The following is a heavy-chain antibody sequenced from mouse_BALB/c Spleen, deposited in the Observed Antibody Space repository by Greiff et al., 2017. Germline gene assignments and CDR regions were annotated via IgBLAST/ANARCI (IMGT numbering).Heavy chain of an antibody. CDR1: GYSITSDYA. D-gene: IGHD4-1*01. V-gene: IGHV3-2*02. CDR3: ASELGGAMDY. Sequence: VQLQQSGPGLVKPSQSLSLTCTVTGYSITSDYAWNWIRQFPGNKLEWMGYISYSGSTSYNPSLKSRISITRDTSKNQFFLQLNSVTTEDTATYYCASELGGAMDYWGQGTSVTVSS. CDR2: ISYSGST. J-gene: IGHJ4*01.